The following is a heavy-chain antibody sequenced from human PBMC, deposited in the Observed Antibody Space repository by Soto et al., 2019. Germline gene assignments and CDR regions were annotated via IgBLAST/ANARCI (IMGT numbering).Heavy chain of an antibody. CDR3: ARSRGGTGVHFDF. D-gene: IGHD7-27*01. J-gene: IGHJ4*02. Sequence: XSVKVSYKASGYSFPNYDINWVRQATGQGPEWMGWMNPDSGDTGYVPNFQGRVSMTRSTSISTAYMELSDLRSEDTAVYYCARSRGGTGVHFDFWGQGALVTVSS. V-gene: IGHV1-8*01. CDR1: GYSFPNYD. CDR2: MNPDSGDT.